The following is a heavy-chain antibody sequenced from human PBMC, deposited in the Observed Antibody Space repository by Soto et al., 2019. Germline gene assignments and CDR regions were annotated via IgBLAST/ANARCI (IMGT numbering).Heavy chain of an antibody. Sequence: GESLKISCKGSGYSFTSYWIGWVRQMPGKGLEWMGIIYPGDSDTRYSPSFQGQVTISADKSISTAYLQWSSLKASDTAMYYCATGYTIFGVAANYGMDVWGQGTKVTV. CDR3: ATGYTIFGVAANYGMDV. J-gene: IGHJ6*02. D-gene: IGHD3-3*01. CDR1: GYSFTSYW. CDR2: IYPGDSDT. V-gene: IGHV5-51*01.